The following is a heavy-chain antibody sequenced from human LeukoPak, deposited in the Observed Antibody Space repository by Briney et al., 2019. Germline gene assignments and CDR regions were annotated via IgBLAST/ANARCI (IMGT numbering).Heavy chain of an antibody. J-gene: IGHJ4*02. D-gene: IGHD3-10*01. CDR2: IYYSGST. CDR3: SRAHGRVVRL. V-gene: IGHV4-61*01. Sequence: KTSETLSLTCTVSAGSVSSGSYYRSWIRQPPGKGLEWIGYIYYSGSTNYNPSLKSRVTISVDTSKNQFSLKLSSVTAADTAVYYCSRAHGRVVRLWGPGTLVTVSS. CDR1: AGSVSSGSYY.